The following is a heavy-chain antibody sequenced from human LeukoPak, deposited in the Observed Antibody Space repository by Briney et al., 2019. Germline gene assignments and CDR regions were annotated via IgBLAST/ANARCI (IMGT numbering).Heavy chain of an antibody. CDR2: ISYDGSNK. CDR1: GFTFDDYT. V-gene: IGHV3-30*04. Sequence: GGSLRLSCAASGFTFDDYTMHWVRQAPGKGLEWVAVISYDGSNKYYADSVKGRFTISRDNSKNTLYLQMNSLRAEDTAVYYCARDLVVVTFMASGPLVYWGQGTLVTVSS. D-gene: IGHD2-21*02. CDR3: ARDLVVVTFMASGPLVY. J-gene: IGHJ4*02.